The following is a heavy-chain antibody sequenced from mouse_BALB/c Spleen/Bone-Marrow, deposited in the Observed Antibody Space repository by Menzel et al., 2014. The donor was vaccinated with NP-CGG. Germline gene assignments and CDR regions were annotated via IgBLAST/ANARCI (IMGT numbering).Heavy chain of an antibody. CDR1: GFTFSSFG. J-gene: IGHJ4*01. D-gene: IGHD2-4*01. CDR2: ISNGGSTI. V-gene: IGHV5-17*02. CDR3: ARKGAMITHYYAMDY. Sequence: EVQVVESGGGLVQPGGSRKLSCAASGFTFSSFGMHWVRQAPEKGLEWVAYISNGGSTIYYADTVKGRFTISRDNPKKTLFLQMTSLRSEDTAMYYCARKGAMITHYYAMDYWGQGTSVTVSS.